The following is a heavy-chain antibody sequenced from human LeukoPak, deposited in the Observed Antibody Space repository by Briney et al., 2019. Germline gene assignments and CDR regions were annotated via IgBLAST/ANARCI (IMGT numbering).Heavy chain of an antibody. CDR1: GFTFSTYA. Sequence: PGRFLRLSCAASGFTFSTYAMHWVRQAPGKGLEWVAVTSYDGSNKYYAGSVKGRFTISRDNSKNTLHLQMNSLRAEDTAAYYCARALVHDFGDYGYGMDVWGQGTTVTVSS. J-gene: IGHJ6*02. CDR2: TSYDGSNK. V-gene: IGHV3-30-3*01. D-gene: IGHD4-17*01. CDR3: ARALVHDFGDYGYGMDV.